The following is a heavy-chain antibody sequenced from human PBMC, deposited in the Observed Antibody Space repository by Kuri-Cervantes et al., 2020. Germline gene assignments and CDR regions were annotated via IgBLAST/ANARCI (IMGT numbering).Heavy chain of an antibody. Sequence: LSLTCAASGFTFSSYWMYWVRQAPGKGLVWVSRINSDGSSTSYADSVKGRFTISRDNAKNTLYLQMNSLRAEDTAVYYCARDDSDIAAAGNLDYWGQGTLVTVSS. CDR2: INSDGSST. J-gene: IGHJ4*02. CDR3: ARDDSDIAAAGNLDY. CDR1: GFTFSSYW. V-gene: IGHV3-74*01. D-gene: IGHD6-13*01.